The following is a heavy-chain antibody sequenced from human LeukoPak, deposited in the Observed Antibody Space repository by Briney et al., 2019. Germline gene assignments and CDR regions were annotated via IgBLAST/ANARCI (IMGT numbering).Heavy chain of an antibody. D-gene: IGHD3-22*01. CDR2: IYYRGST. Sequence: PSETLSLTCTVSGGSISSSSYYWGWIRQPPGKGLEGIGTIYYRGSTHYNPSLKSRVTISVDTSKNQFSLKLTSVTAADTAVYYCARVARATMIVGLITDDAFDIWGQGTMVTVSS. V-gene: IGHV4-39*07. CDR1: GGSISSSSYY. J-gene: IGHJ3*02. CDR3: ARVARATMIVGLITDDAFDI.